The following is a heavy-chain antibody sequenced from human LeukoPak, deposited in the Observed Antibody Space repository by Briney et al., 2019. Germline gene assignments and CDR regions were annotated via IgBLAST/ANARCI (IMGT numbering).Heavy chain of an antibody. J-gene: IGHJ3*02. V-gene: IGHV3-48*03. CDR2: ISSSGGTI. CDR3: ARDGERYYYDSSGYRGAFDI. D-gene: IGHD3-22*01. CDR1: GFTFSSYE. Sequence: GGSLRLSCAASGFTFSSYEMNWVRQAPGKGLEWVSYISSSGGTIYYADSVKGRFTISRDNAKNSLYLQMNSLRAEDTAVYYCARDGERYYYDSSGYRGAFDIWGQGTMVTVSS.